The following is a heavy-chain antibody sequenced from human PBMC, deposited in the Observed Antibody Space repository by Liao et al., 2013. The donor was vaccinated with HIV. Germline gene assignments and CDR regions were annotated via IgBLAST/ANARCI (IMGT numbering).Heavy chain of an antibody. V-gene: IGHV4-61*02. CDR1: GGSISSGSYY. Sequence: QVQLQESGPGLVKPSQTLSLTCTVSGGSISSGSYYWSWIRQPAGKGLEWIGRIYTSGSTNYNPSLKSRVTISVDTSKNQFSLKLSSVTAADTAVYYCARTNGYYYYMDVWGKGTTVTVSS. CDR3: ARTNGYYYYMDV. J-gene: IGHJ6*03. CDR2: IYTSGST. D-gene: IGHD2-8*01.